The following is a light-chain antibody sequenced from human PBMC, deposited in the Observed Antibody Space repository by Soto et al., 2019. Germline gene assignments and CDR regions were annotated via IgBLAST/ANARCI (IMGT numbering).Light chain of an antibody. V-gene: IGLV8-61*01. CDR2: STN. Sequence: QTVVTQEPSFSVSPGRTVTLTCGLSSGSVSTSYYPSWYQQTPGQAPRKLIYSTNTRSSGVPDRFSGSILGNKAALTITGDQADDESDYYCVLYMGSGIWVFGGGTKLTVL. CDR1: SGSVSTSYY. J-gene: IGLJ3*02. CDR3: VLYMGSGIWV.